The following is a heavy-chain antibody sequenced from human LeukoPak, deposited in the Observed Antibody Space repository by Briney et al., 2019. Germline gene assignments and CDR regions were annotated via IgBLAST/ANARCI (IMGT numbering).Heavy chain of an antibody. CDR2: IYPDDSDT. Sequence: GESLMISCKSSGYRFADYWIAWVRQVPGQGLEWMGIIYPDDSDTRYSPSFLGQVTISADKSISTAYLQWSSLKASDTAIYYCARPVEMATSPFDYWGQGTLVTVSS. D-gene: IGHD5-24*01. V-gene: IGHV5-51*01. CDR3: ARPVEMATSPFDY. CDR1: GYRFADYW. J-gene: IGHJ4*02.